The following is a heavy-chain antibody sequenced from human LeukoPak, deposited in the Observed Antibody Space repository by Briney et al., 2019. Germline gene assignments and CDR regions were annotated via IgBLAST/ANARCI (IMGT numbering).Heavy chain of an antibody. CDR2: ISGSGGST. J-gene: IGHJ4*02. CDR3: AKGLRYYDINYFDY. CDR1: GFTFSSYA. D-gene: IGHD3-22*01. V-gene: IGHV3-23*01. Sequence: QTGGSLRLSCAASGFTFSSYAMSWVRQAPGKGLEWVSGISGSGGSTYYADSVKGRSTISRDNSKNTLYLQMNSLRAEATAVYYCAKGLRYYDINYFDYWGQGALVTVSS.